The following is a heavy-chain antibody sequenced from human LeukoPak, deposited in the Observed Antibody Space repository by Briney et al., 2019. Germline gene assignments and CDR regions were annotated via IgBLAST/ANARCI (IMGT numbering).Heavy chain of an antibody. Sequence: PSETLSLTCTVSGGSISSYYWSWIRQPPGKGLEWIGYIHYSGSTNYNPSLKSRVTISVDTSKNQFSLKLSSVTAADTAVYYCARVYGSGSYLIGFDYWGQGTLVTVSS. J-gene: IGHJ4*02. CDR1: GGSISSYY. CDR3: ARVYGSGSYLIGFDY. CDR2: IHYSGST. D-gene: IGHD3-10*01. V-gene: IGHV4-59*01.